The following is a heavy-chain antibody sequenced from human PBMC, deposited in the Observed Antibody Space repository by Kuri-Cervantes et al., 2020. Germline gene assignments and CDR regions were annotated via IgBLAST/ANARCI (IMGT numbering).Heavy chain of an antibody. Sequence: SETLSLTCAVYGGSFSGYYWSWIRQPPGKGLEWIGEINHSGSTNYNPSLKSRVTISVDTSKNQVSLKVKSVTAADTAVFYCARLIPRAMAGIVHYWGQGILVTVSS. D-gene: IGHD6-19*01. CDR1: GGSFSGYY. CDR2: INHSGST. J-gene: IGHJ4*02. CDR3: ARLIPRAMAGIVHY. V-gene: IGHV4-34*01.